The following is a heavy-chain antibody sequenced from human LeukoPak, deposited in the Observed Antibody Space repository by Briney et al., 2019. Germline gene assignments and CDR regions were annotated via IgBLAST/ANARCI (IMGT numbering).Heavy chain of an antibody. CDR1: GFTFSSYA. CDR3: AKVWSFSSGWYNY. CDR2: ISGSGGST. V-gene: IGHV3-23*01. J-gene: IGHJ4*02. Sequence: GGSLRLSCAASGFTFSSYAMSWVRQAPGKGLEWVSAISGSGGSTYYADSVKGRFTISGDNSKNTLYLQMNSLRAEDTAVYYCAKVWSFSSGWYNYWGQGTLVTVSS. D-gene: IGHD6-19*01.